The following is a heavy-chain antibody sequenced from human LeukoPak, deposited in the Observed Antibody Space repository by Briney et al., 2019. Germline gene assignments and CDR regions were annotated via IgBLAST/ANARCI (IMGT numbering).Heavy chain of an antibody. J-gene: IGHJ6*02. D-gene: IGHD6-13*01. Sequence: SETLSLTCTVSGGSISSYYWSWIRQPPGKGLEWIGYIYYSGSTNYNPSLKSRVTISVDTSKNQFSLKLSSVTAADTAVYYCARGAASSWHDLYYYYGMDVWGQGTTVTVSS. CDR2: IYYSGST. V-gene: IGHV4-59*01. CDR1: GGSISSYY. CDR3: ARGAASSWHDLYYYYGMDV.